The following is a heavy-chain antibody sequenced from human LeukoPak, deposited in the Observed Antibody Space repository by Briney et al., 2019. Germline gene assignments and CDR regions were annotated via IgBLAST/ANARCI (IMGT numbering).Heavy chain of an antibody. V-gene: IGHV3-21*01. Sequence: GGSLRLSCAASGLTVRNNYMSWVRQSPGKGLEWVSSINSRSSYVYYADSVKGRFTISRDNAKNSLYLQMNSLRAEDTAVYYCARGPTMKMDVWGKGTTVTVSS. CDR2: INSRSSYV. CDR1: GLTVRNNY. J-gene: IGHJ6*04. CDR3: ARGPTMKMDV. D-gene: IGHD3-22*01.